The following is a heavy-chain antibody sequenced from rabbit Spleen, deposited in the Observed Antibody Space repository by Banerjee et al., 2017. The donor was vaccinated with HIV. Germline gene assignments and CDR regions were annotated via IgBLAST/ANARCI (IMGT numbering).Heavy chain of an antibody. J-gene: IGHJ4*01. CDR2: IYTGNGYI. CDR1: GFSFSSGYY. V-gene: IGHV1S40*01. CDR3: ARDLVGVIGWNFNL. D-gene: IGHD1-1*01. Sequence: QSLEESGGDLVKPGASLTLTCKASGFSFSSGYYMCWVRQAPGKGLEWIGCIYTGNGYIYYATWAKGRFTISRTSSTTVTLRMTSLTAADRATYFCARDLVGVIGWNFNLWGPGTLVTVS.